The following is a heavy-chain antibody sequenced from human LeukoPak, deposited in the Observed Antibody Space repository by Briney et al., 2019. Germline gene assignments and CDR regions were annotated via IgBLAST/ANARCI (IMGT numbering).Heavy chain of an antibody. V-gene: IGHV3-23*01. Sequence: AGGSLRLSCAASGFTFSSYAMSWVRQAPGKGLEWVSAISGSGGSTYYADSVKGRFTISRDNSKNTLYLQMNSLRAEDTAVYYCAKLGDYGYNYFDYWGQGTLVTVSS. D-gene: IGHD4-17*01. CDR1: GFTFSSYA. CDR2: ISGSGGST. J-gene: IGHJ4*02. CDR3: AKLGDYGYNYFDY.